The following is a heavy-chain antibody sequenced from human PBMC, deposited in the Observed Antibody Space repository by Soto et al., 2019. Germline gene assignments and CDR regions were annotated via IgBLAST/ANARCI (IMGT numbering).Heavy chain of an antibody. CDR2: IVVGSGNT. D-gene: IGHD2-21*02. CDR3: AGERTYCGGDCYVD. Sequence: QMQLVQSGPEGKKPGTSVKVSCKASGFTFTSSAVQWVRQARGQRLEWIGWIVVGSGNTNYAQKFQERVTFTRDMDTSTAYMELSSLRSEDAAVYYCAGERTYCGGDCYVDWGQGTLVTVSS. CDR1: GFTFTSSA. V-gene: IGHV1-58*01. J-gene: IGHJ4*02.